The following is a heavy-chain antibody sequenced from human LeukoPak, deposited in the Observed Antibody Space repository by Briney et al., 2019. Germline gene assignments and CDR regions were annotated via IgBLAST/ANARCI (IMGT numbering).Heavy chain of an antibody. V-gene: IGHV4-59*01. CDR1: GGSISSYY. Sequence: SETLSLTCTVSGGSISSYYWSWIRQPPGKGLEWIGYIYYSGSTNYNPSLKSRVTISVDTSKNQFSLKLSSVTAADTAVYYCARAPITIFGVVTLYYFDYWGQGTLVTVSS. J-gene: IGHJ4*02. CDR3: ARAPITIFGVVTLYYFDY. D-gene: IGHD3-3*01. CDR2: IYYSGST.